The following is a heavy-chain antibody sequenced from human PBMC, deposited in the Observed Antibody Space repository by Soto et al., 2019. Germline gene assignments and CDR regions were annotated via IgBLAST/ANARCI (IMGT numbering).Heavy chain of an antibody. CDR2: MYHSGST. CDR1: GYSISSGYY. CDR3: ARVSYFDGGGFFYYFDY. Sequence: SETLSLTCAVSGYSISSGYYWGWIRQPPGRGLQWIGNMYHSGSTYYNPSLKSRVTISIDTSKNQFSLKLSSVTAADEAIYYCARVSYFDGGGFFYYFDYWGQGTLVTVSS. J-gene: IGHJ4*02. V-gene: IGHV4-38-2*01. D-gene: IGHD3-22*01.